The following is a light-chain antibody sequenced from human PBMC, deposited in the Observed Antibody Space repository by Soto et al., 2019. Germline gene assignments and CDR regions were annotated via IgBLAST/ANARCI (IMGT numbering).Light chain of an antibody. V-gene: IGLV2-23*01. Sequence: QSALTQPASVSGSPGQSITISCTGASRDFENYNLVSWYQQYPGRAPKIIIFDGSKRPSGVSDRFSASKSGNTASLTISGLQAADEAHYYCCSYARSILFGGGTKLTVL. J-gene: IGLJ2*01. CDR1: SRDFENYNL. CDR2: DGS. CDR3: CSYARSIL.